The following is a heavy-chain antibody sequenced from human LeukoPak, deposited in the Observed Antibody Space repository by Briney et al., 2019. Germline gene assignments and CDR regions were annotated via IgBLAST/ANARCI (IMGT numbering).Heavy chain of an antibody. CDR2: IIPIFGTA. Sequence: GASVKVSCKASGYTFADYHMNWVRQAPGQGLEWMGGIIPIFGTANYAQKFQGRVTITADESTSTAYMELSSLRSEDTAVYYCARADLLWFGELVTWFDPWGQGTLVTVSS. J-gene: IGHJ5*02. D-gene: IGHD3-10*01. V-gene: IGHV1-69*13. CDR3: ARADLLWFGELVTWFDP. CDR1: GYTFADYH.